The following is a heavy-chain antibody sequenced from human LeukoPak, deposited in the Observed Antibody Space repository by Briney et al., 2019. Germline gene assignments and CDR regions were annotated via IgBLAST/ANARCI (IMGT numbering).Heavy chain of an antibody. CDR3: ARSYDFWRKDFDY. J-gene: IGHJ4*02. CDR2: INPNSGGT. CDR1: GYTLTGYY. V-gene: IGHV1-2*02. Sequence: ASVKVSCKASGYTLTGYYMHWVRQAPGQGLEWMGWINPNSGGTNYAQKFQGRVTLTRDTSISTAYMELSRLRSDDTAVYYCARSYDFWRKDFDYWGQGTLVTVSS. D-gene: IGHD3-3*01.